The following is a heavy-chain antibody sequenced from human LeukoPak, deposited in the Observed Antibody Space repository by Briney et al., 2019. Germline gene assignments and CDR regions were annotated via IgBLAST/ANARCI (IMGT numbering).Heavy chain of an antibody. J-gene: IGHJ4*02. CDR3: ARSAR. Sequence: GGSLRLSCAASGFTSGTSWMSWVRQAPGKGLEWVSNINKDRSAQYYVDSVKGRFTISRDNAKSSLYLQINSLRAEDTAVYYCARSARWGQGTLVTVSS. CDR2: INKDRSAQ. CDR1: GFTSGTSW. V-gene: IGHV3-7*01.